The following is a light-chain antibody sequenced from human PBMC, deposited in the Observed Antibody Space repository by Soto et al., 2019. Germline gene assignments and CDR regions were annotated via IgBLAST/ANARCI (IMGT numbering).Light chain of an antibody. CDR2: EVN. J-gene: IGLJ1*01. CDR1: SSDVGGYNY. CDR3: NSYAGWIYV. Sequence: QSALTQPPSASGSPGQSVTICCTGTSSDVGGYNYVSWYQHHPGKAPKLMIFEVNKRPSGVPDRFSGSKFGNTASLTVSGLQAEDEADYYCNSYAGWIYVFGTGTQLTVL. V-gene: IGLV2-8*01.